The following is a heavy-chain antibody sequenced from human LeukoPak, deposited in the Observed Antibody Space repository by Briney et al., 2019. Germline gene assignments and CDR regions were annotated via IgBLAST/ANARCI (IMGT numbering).Heavy chain of an antibody. CDR1: GFTFSSYS. J-gene: IGHJ4*02. CDR3: ARVRRDDILTGYYLYYFDY. CDR2: ISSSSSTI. D-gene: IGHD3-9*01. Sequence: GGSLRLSCAASGFTFSSYSMNWVRQAPGKGLEWVSYISSSSSTIYYADSVKGRFTISRDNAKNSLYLQMNSLRDEDTAVDYCARVRRDDILTGYYLYYFDYWGQGTLVTVSS. V-gene: IGHV3-48*02.